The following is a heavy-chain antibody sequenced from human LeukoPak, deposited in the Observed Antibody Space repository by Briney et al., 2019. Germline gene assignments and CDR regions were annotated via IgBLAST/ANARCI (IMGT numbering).Heavy chain of an antibody. CDR2: ISWHSGSI. V-gene: IGHV3-9*01. CDR1: GFTFDDYG. D-gene: IGHD3-22*01. Sequence: PGGSLTLSCAASGFTFDDYGMHWVRQAPGKGLEWVSGISWHSGSIGYADSVKGRFTISRDNAKNSLYLQMNSLRADGTALYYCAKGLVDTSGYSSPPLDYWGQGTLVTVSS. J-gene: IGHJ4*02. CDR3: AKGLVDTSGYSSPPLDY.